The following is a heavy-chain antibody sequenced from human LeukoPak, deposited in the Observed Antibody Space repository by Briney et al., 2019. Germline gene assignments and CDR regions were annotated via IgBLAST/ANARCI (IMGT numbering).Heavy chain of an antibody. CDR3: ARESWDCSSTSCYGGFDY. D-gene: IGHD2-2*01. Sequence: SETLSLTCAVYGGSFSGYYWSWIRQPPGKGLEWIGEINHSGSTNYNPSLKSRVTISVDTSKNQFSLKLSSVTAADTAVYYCARESWDCSSTSCYGGFDYWGQGTLVTVSS. CDR2: INHSGST. CDR1: GGSFSGYY. V-gene: IGHV4-34*01. J-gene: IGHJ4*02.